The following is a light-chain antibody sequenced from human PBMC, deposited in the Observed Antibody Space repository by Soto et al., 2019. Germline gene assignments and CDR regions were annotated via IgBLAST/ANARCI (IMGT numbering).Light chain of an antibody. CDR1: QSVSSY. CDR2: DAS. CDR3: QQRSNWPRT. Sequence: EIVLTQSPATLSSSPGERATLSCRASQSVSSYLAWYQQKPDQAPRLLIYDASDRATDIPARFSGSGSGTDFTLTISSLEPEDFAVYYCQQRSNWPRTFGQGTKVEIK. J-gene: IGKJ1*01. V-gene: IGKV3-11*01.